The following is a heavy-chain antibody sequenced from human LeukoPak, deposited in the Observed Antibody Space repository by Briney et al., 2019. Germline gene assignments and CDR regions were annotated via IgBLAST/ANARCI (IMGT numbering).Heavy chain of an antibody. D-gene: IGHD3-22*01. V-gene: IGHV1-2*02. CDR2: IYPNSGGT. CDR1: GYTFTGYY. J-gene: IGHJ4*02. Sequence: ASVKVSCKASGYTFTGYYMHWVRQAPGQGLEWMGWIYPNSGGTNYAQKFQGRVTMTRDTSISTAYMELSRLRSDDTAVYYCARDYYDSSGRFAYWGQETLVTVSS. CDR3: ARDYYDSSGRFAY.